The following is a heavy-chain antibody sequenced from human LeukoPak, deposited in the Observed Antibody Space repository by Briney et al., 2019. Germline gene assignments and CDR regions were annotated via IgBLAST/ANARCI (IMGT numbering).Heavy chain of an antibody. CDR2: FYYTGTT. D-gene: IGHD3-10*01. Sequence: KPSETLSLTCTVSGGSLSSYYWSWIRQPPGKGLEWIGYFYYTGTTYYNPSLRSRVIISVDASKNQFSLKLSSVTAADTAMYYCARHRRGEFDPWGQGTLVTVSS. CDR1: GGSLSSYY. V-gene: IGHV4-59*08. CDR3: ARHRRGEFDP. J-gene: IGHJ5*02.